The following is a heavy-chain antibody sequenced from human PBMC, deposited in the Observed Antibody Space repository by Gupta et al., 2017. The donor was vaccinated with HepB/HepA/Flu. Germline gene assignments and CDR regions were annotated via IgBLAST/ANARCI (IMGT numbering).Heavy chain of an antibody. Sequence: QVQLVESGGGVVQPGRSLRLSCAASGFTFSSYAMHWVRQAPGKGLEWVAVRSYDGSNKYYADSVKGRFTISRDNSKNTLYLQMNSLRAEDTAVYYCARDRDDYGDYRFDYWGQGTLVTVSS. CDR3: ARDRDDYGDYRFDY. CDR1: GFTFSSYA. J-gene: IGHJ4*02. CDR2: RSYDGSNK. D-gene: IGHD4-17*01. V-gene: IGHV3-30-3*01.